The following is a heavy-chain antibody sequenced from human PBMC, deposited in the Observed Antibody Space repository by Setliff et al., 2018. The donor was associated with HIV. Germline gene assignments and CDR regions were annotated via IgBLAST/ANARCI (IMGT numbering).Heavy chain of an antibody. Sequence: SETLFLTCTFSGVTSGDYYWTWIRQHPVKGLEWIGYIYSSGTKYYNPSLKSRLAISLDTSKNQFSLNLKSVTAADAAVYYCARGFCSGGFCHPNFYHYMDVWGKGTTVTVSS. CDR1: GVTSGDYY. D-gene: IGHD2-15*01. CDR2: IYSSGTK. CDR3: ARGFCSGGFCHPNFYHYMDV. J-gene: IGHJ6*03. V-gene: IGHV4-31*03.